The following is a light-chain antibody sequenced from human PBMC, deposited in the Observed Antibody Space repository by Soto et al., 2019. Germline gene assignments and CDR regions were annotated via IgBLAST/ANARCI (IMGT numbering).Light chain of an antibody. CDR1: QGISSY. V-gene: IGKV1-9*01. CDR3: QQLKSYPIT. Sequence: DIQLTQSPSFLSASVGDRVTITCRASQGISSYLAWYQQKPGKAPKLLIYAASTLQSGVPSRFSGNASGTEFTLTISSLQPEDFATYYCQQLKSYPITFGQGTRLEIK. CDR2: AAS. J-gene: IGKJ5*01.